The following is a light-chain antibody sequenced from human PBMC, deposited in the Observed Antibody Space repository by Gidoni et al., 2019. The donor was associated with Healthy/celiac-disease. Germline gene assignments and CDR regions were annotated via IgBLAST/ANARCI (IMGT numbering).Light chain of an antibody. CDR1: QGISSY. CDR3: QQLNSYPPYT. Sequence: DIQLTQSPSFLSASVGDRVTITCRASQGISSYLAWDQQKPGKAPKLLIYAASTLQSGVPSRFSGSGSGTEFTLTISSLQPEDFATYYCQQLNSYPPYTFXHXTKLEI. CDR2: AAS. V-gene: IGKV1-9*01. J-gene: IGKJ2*01.